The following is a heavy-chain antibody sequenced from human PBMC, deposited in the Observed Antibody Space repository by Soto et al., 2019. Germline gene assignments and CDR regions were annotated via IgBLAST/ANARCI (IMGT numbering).Heavy chain of an antibody. CDR1: GYSFTSYW. J-gene: IGHJ6*01. V-gene: IGHV5-51*01. CDR2: IYPGDSDT. CDR3: ASAVGGPAKTSYNGMDV. Sequence: PGESLKISCKASGYSFTSYWIGWVRQMPGKGLEWMGIIYPGDSDTKYSPSLQGQVTISADTSISTAYLQWSSLKASDTAMYYCASAVGGPAKTSYNGMDVWGKGSTVTV. D-gene: IGHD3-16*01.